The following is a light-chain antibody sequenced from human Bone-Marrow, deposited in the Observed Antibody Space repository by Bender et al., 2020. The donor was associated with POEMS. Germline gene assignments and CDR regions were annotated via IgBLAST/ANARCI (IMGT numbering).Light chain of an antibody. CDR3: CSYAGGYSWV. CDR2: AVT. Sequence: QSVLTQPPSVSGTPGQRVTISCSGTSSDVGSFNLVSWYQQHPGKAPKLMIYAVTKRPSGISNRFSGSKSGNTASLTISGLQAEDEADYYCCSYAGGYSWVFGGGTKLTVL. CDR1: SSDVGSFNL. V-gene: IGLV2-23*02. J-gene: IGLJ3*02.